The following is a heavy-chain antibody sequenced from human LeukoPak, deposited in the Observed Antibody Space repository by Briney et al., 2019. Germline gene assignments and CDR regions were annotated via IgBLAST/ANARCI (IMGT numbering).Heavy chain of an antibody. J-gene: IGHJ6*02. CDR1: GFTVNAQY. CDR2: IYSGGGT. Sequence: PGGSLRLSCAASGFTVNAQYMSWVRQAPGKGLEWVSVIYSGGGTYYAHSVSGRFTMPRDNSKNALFLQLNSLRAEDTAVYYCVSHYGMDVWGQGTTVTVSS. V-gene: IGHV3-53*01. CDR3: VSHYGMDV.